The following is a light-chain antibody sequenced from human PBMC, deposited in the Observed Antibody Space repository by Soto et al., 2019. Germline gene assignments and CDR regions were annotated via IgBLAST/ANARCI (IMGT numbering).Light chain of an antibody. CDR2: EVS. CDR1: SSDVGAYNF. J-gene: IGLJ2*01. Sequence: QSAMSEPASVSVSPEESITISCTGTSSDVGAYNFVSWYRQRPGKAPKLIFYEVSNRPPGLSDRFSGSKSGTTASLTISGLQAEDEADYFCSSSTTSKTILFGGGTKVTVL. CDR3: SSSTTSKTIL. V-gene: IGLV2-14*01.